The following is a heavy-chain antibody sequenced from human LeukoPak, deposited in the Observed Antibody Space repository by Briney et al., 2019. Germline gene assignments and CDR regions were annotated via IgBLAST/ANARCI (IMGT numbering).Heavy chain of an antibody. CDR1: GGSLSKYF. CDR2: IYYSGST. J-gene: IGHJ4*02. Sequence: PSETLSFTGTVSGGSLSKYFWTWIRQPPGKGLEWIGYIYYSGSTNYNPSLVSRATISVDTSKNQFSLRLTSVTAADTAVYYCARDDKSASNYYDHWGQGALVTVSS. CDR3: ARDDKSASNYYDH. V-gene: IGHV4-59*01.